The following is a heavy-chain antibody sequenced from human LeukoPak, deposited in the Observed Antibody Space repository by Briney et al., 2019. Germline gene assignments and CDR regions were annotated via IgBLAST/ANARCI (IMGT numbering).Heavy chain of an antibody. CDR1: GFTFSDYY. Sequence: PGGSLRLSCAASGFTFSDYYMSWVRQAPGKGLEWVSYISSTGSTIYYADSVKGRFTISRDNAKNSLYLQVNSLRAEDTAVYYCAKGRFHGSGSYLNSFDIWGQGTMVTVSS. J-gene: IGHJ3*02. V-gene: IGHV3-11*04. CDR3: AKGRFHGSGSYLNSFDI. D-gene: IGHD3-10*01. CDR2: ISSTGSTI.